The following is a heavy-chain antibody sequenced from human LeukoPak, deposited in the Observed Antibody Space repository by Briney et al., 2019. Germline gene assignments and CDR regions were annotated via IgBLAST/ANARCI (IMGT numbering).Heavy chain of an antibody. D-gene: IGHD6-13*01. CDR2: IRYDGSNK. J-gene: IGHJ6*04. CDR1: GFTVSSYG. CDR3: ARDAEQLGGYYHYGMDV. Sequence: GGSLRLSWAAAGFTVSSYGMHWVRQAPGKGLEWGAVIRYDGSNKYYADSVKGRFTISRDNSKNTLYLQMNSLRAEDTAVYYCARDAEQLGGYYHYGMDVWAKGPRSPSPQ. V-gene: IGHV3-33*01.